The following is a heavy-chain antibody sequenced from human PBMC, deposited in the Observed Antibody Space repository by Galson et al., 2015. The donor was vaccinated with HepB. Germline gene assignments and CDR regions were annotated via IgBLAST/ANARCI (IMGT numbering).Heavy chain of an antibody. CDR2: IKSKTDGGTT. D-gene: IGHD3-22*01. J-gene: IGHJ6*02. V-gene: IGHV3-15*01. CDR3: TTVDDSSGYYAGPYYYYGMDV. Sequence: SLRLSCAASGFTFSNAWMSWVRQAPGKGLEWVGRIKSKTDGGTTDYAAPVKGRFTISRDDSKNTLYLQMNSLKTEDTAVYYCTTVDDSSGYYAGPYYYYGMDVWGQGTTVTVSS. CDR1: GFTFSNAW.